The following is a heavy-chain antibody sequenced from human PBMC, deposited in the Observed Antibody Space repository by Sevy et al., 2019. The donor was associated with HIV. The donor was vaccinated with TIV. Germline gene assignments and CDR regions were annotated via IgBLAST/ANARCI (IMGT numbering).Heavy chain of an antibody. CDR1: GYTFTSYY. CDR2: INPSGGST. CDR3: ARAGYYDFWSGYWAFDY. V-gene: IGHV1-46*01. Sequence: ASVKVSCKASGYTFTSYYMHWVRQAPGQGLEWMGIINPSGGSTSYAQKFQGRVTMTRDTSTSTVYMELSSLRSEDTAVYYCARAGYYDFWSGYWAFDYWGQGTLVTVSS. D-gene: IGHD3-3*01. J-gene: IGHJ4*02.